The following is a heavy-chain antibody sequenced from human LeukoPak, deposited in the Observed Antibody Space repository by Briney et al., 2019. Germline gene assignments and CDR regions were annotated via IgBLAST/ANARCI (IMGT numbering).Heavy chain of an antibody. V-gene: IGHV3-23*03. Sequence: GGSLRLSCAASGFTFSSYAMSWVRQAPGKGLEWVSLMYSGGGTSYADSVKGRFTISRDTSKNTLYLQMNSLRAEDTAVYYCARDTDTYYYDSTSYGMDVWGQGTTVTVSS. J-gene: IGHJ6*02. D-gene: IGHD3-22*01. CDR3: ARDTDTYYYDSTSYGMDV. CDR2: MYSGGGT. CDR1: GFTFSSYA.